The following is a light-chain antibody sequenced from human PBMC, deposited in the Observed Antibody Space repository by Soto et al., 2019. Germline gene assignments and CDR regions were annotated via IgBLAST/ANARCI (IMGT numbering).Light chain of an antibody. CDR2: EVT. CDR1: SSDVGIYNY. CDR3: TSYTTSSTRV. Sequence: QAVLTQPRSVSGSPGQSVTISCTGTSSDVGIYNYVSWYQQHPGKVPKLIIYEVTNRPSGVSNRFSGSKSGNTASLIISGLQAEDEADYYCTSYTTSSTRVFGTGTKVTV. J-gene: IGLJ1*01. V-gene: IGLV2-14*01.